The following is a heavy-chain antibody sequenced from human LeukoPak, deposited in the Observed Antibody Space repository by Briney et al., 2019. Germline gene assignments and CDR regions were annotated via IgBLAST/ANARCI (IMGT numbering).Heavy chain of an antibody. V-gene: IGHV1-46*01. CDR3: ARGRAGILPPGEY. CDR1: GYTFTSYY. D-gene: IGHD3-9*01. CDR2: INPSVGTT. Sequence: ASVKVSCKASGYTFTSYYIQWVRQAPGHGLEWMGIINPSVGTTTYAQKFQDRVTMTRDTSTSTVYMALSSLRSEDTAMYYCARGRAGILPPGEYWGQGTLVTVSS. J-gene: IGHJ4*02.